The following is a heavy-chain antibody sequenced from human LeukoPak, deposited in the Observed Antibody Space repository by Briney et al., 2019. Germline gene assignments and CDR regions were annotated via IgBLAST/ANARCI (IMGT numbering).Heavy chain of an antibody. CDR2: ISGSGGST. Sequence: GGSLTLSCAASGFTFSSYAMSWVRQPPGKGLEWVSAISGSGGSTYYADSVKGRFTISRDNSKNTLYLQMNSLRAEDTAVYYCARHVVTPGELDYWGQGTLVTVSS. D-gene: IGHD4-23*01. V-gene: IGHV3-23*01. CDR3: ARHVVTPGELDY. J-gene: IGHJ4*02. CDR1: GFTFSSYA.